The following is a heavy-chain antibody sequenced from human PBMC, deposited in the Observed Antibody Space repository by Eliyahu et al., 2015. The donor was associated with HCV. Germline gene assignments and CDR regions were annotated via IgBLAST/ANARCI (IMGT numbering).Heavy chain of an antibody. CDR2: XGGYNGNT. D-gene: IGHD3-3*01. Sequence: QVQLVQSGAEVKKPGASVKVSCKASGYTFTXYGISWVRXAPGQGLEWXGGXGGYNGNTNYAQKLQGRVTMTTDTSTSTAYMELRSLRSDDTAVYYCARVYYDFWSGYYTFGVGDVFPRGGRHPTHYYYYGMDVWGQGTTVTVSS. CDR3: ARVYYDFWSGYYTFGVGDVFPRGGRHPTHYYYYGMDV. J-gene: IGHJ6*02. CDR1: GYTFTXYG. V-gene: IGHV1-18*01.